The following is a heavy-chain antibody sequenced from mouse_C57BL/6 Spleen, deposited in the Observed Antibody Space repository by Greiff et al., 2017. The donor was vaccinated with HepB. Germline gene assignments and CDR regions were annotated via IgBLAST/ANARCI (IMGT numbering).Heavy chain of an antibody. Sequence: EVKLVESGGGLVQSGRSLRLSCATSGFTFSDFYMEWVRQAPGKGLEWIAASRNKANDYTTEYSASVKGRFIVSRDTSQSILYLQMNALRAEDTAIYYCARDAPNYYGSSSWYFDVWGTGTTVTVSS. J-gene: IGHJ1*03. V-gene: IGHV7-1*01. CDR3: ARDAPNYYGSSSWYFDV. CDR1: GFTFSDFY. D-gene: IGHD1-1*01. CDR2: SRNKANDYTT.